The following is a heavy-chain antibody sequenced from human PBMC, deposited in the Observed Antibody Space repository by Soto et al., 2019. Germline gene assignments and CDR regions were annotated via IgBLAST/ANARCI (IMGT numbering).Heavy chain of an antibody. Sequence: QVQLQESGPGLVKPSETLSLTCTVSGGSVSSGRYYWSWIRQPPGKGLEWIGYIRDSGSANYNPSLKSRVNISVDVSKNQFALKLSSVTAADTAVYYCARCQAFGGVIADFWGQGTLVTVSS. V-gene: IGHV4-61*01. CDR3: ARCQAFGGVIADF. CDR2: IRDSGSA. D-gene: IGHD3-16*02. CDR1: GGSVSSGRYY. J-gene: IGHJ4*02.